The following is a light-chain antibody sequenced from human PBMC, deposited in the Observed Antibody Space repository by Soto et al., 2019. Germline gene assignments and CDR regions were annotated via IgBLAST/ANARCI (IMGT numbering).Light chain of an antibody. CDR2: GAS. Sequence: EIVMTQSPASLSVSPGDGATLSCRASQSVASNVAWYQQKPGQGPRLLIHGASTRAVGVPARFSGSGSGKDFTLTISSLQSEDFAVYYCQQYHNWPPQYTFGQGKKLQIK. CDR1: QSVASN. J-gene: IGKJ2*01. V-gene: IGKV3-15*01. CDR3: QQYHNWPPQYT.